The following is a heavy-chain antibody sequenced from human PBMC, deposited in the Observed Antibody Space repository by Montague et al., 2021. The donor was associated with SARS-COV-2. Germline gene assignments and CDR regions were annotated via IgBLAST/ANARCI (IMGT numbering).Heavy chain of an antibody. Sequence: TLSLTCTVSGGSISSGSYYWSWIRQPAGKGLEWIGRIYTSGSTNYNPSLKSRVTISVDTSKNQFSLTLTSVTAADTAVYYCATQGDPSGWIPGPFDFWGQGTLLSVSS. J-gene: IGHJ4*02. CDR2: IYTSGST. CDR3: ATQGDPSGWIPGPFDF. CDR1: GGSISSGSYY. V-gene: IGHV4-61*02. D-gene: IGHD6-19*01.